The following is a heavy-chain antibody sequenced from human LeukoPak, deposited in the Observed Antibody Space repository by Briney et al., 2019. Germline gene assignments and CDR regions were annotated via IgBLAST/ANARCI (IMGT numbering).Heavy chain of an antibody. D-gene: IGHD5-12*01. J-gene: IGHJ3*01. CDR2: NYPGDSDT. V-gene: IGHV5-51*01. CDR3: ARRVSSSGFDAFDV. CDR1: GYSFATYW. Sequence: KVGESLKISCKGSGYSFATYWIGWVRQMPGKGLEWMGINYPGDSDTTYSPSFQGQVTMSADKSISTAYLQWSSLKASDTAMYYCARRVSSSGFDAFDVWGQGTMVTVSS.